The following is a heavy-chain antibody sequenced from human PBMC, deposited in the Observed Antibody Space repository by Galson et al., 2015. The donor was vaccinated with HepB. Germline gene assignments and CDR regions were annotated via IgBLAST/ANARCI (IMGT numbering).Heavy chain of an antibody. J-gene: IGHJ4*02. CDR2: ISTSGTSI. V-gene: IGHV3-48*04. D-gene: IGHD3-10*01. CDR3: VRAHTIINY. Sequence: SLRLSCAVSGFTFSSYSMNWVRQAPGKGLEWVSYISTSGTSIYYVDSVKGRFTISRDNAKNSLYLQMNSLRAEDTAVYYCVRAHTIINYWGQGTLVTVSS. CDR1: GFTFSSYS.